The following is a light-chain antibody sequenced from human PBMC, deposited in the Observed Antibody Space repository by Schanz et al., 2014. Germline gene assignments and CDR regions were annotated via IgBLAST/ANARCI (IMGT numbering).Light chain of an antibody. V-gene: IGKV3-20*01. J-gene: IGKJ5*01. Sequence: EIVMTQSPATLSVSPGERATLSCRASRSVSNNLAWYQQKPGQAPRLLIYAASNRATGIPARFGGSGSGTDFTLTISRLEPEDFAVYYCQQYGSSPWTFGQGTRLEIK. CDR1: RSVSNN. CDR2: AAS. CDR3: QQYGSSPWT.